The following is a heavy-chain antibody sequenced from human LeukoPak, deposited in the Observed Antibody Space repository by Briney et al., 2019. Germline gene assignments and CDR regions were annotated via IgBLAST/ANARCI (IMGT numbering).Heavy chain of an antibody. J-gene: IGHJ4*02. V-gene: IGHV4-34*01. CDR2: INHSGST. CDR1: GGSFSGYY. CDR3: ASPWDF. Sequence: PSETLSLTCAVYGGSFSGYYWGWIRQPPGKGLEWIGEINHSGSTNYNPSLKSRVTISVDTSKNQFSLKLSSVTAVDTAVYYCASPWDFWGQGTLVTVSS.